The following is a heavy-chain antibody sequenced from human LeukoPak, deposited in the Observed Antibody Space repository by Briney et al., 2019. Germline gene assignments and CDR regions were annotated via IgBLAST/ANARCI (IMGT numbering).Heavy chain of an antibody. V-gene: IGHV3-53*01. CDR1: GFTVSSNY. CDR2: IYSGGST. CDR3: ARELYGDYALDDAFDI. J-gene: IGHJ3*02. D-gene: IGHD4-17*01. Sequence: GGSLRLSCAASGFTVSSNYMSWVRQAPGKGLEWVSVIYSGGSTYYADSVKGRFTISGDNSKNTLYLQMNSLRAEDTAVYYCARELYGDYALDDAFDIWGQGTMVTVSS.